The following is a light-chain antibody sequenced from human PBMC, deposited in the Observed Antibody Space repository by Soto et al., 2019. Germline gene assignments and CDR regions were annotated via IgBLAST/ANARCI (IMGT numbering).Light chain of an antibody. Sequence: SYELTQSPSVSVAPGQTARIVCGGHNIGSKSVHWYQQKPGQAPVLVVHDDSDRPSGVPDRFSGSKSGTSASLAITGLQADDEADYYCQSYDRSLSSPIFGGGTKLTVL. CDR3: QSYDRSLSSPI. CDR1: NIGSKS. V-gene: IGLV3-21*02. J-gene: IGLJ2*01. CDR2: DDS.